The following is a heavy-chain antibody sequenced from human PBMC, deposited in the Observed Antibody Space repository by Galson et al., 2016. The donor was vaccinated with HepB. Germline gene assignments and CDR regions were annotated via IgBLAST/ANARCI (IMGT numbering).Heavy chain of an antibody. CDR1: GFTFSSYW. Sequence: SLRLSCAASGFTFSSYWMHWVRQAPGKGLVWVSRINSDGSSTSYADPVKGRFTISRDNAKNTLYLQMNSLRAEDTAVYYCARDRGPFDAFDIWGRGTMVTVSS. V-gene: IGHV3-74*01. D-gene: IGHD3-10*01. CDR3: ARDRGPFDAFDI. CDR2: INSDGSST. J-gene: IGHJ3*02.